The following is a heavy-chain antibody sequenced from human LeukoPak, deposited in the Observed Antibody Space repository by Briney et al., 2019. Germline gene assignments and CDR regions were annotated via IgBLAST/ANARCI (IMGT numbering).Heavy chain of an antibody. V-gene: IGHV4-39*01. Sequence: SETLSLTCIVSGGSISSYYWGWIRQPPGKGLEWIGSVYYSGSTYYNPSLKSRVTISVDTSKNQFSLKLSSVTAADTAVYYCARRSGWYVDYWGQGTLVTVSS. CDR1: GGSISSYY. D-gene: IGHD6-19*01. CDR2: VYYSGST. CDR3: ARRSGWYVDY. J-gene: IGHJ4*02.